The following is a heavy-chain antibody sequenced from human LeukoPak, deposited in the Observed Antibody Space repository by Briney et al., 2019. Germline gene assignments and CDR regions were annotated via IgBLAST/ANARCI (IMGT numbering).Heavy chain of an antibody. D-gene: IGHD3-9*01. V-gene: IGHV1-69*06. CDR2: IIPIFGTA. J-gene: IGHJ5*02. CDR1: GGTFSSYA. Sequence: ASVKVSCKASGGTFSSYAISWVRQAPGQGLEWMGGIIPIFGTANYAQKFQGRVTITADKSTSTAYMKLSSLRSEDTAVYYCARDLYDILTGYPQYNWFDPWGQGTLVTVSS. CDR3: ARDLYDILTGYPQYNWFDP.